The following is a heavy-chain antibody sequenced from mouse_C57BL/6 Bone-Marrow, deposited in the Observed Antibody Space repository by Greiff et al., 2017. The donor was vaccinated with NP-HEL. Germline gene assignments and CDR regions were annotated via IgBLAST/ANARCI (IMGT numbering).Heavy chain of an antibody. V-gene: IGHV1-47*01. CDR3: AYGSSPYWDFDV. CDR1: GYTFTTYP. J-gene: IGHJ1*03. CDR2: FHPYNDDT. Sequence: QVQLQQSGAELVKPGASVKMSCTASGYTFTTYPIEWMKQNHGKSLEWIGNFHPYNDDTKYNEKFQGKATLTVETSSSTAYLQLSRLTSDDSAVYYDAYGSSPYWDFDVWGTGTTVTVAS. D-gene: IGHD1-1*01.